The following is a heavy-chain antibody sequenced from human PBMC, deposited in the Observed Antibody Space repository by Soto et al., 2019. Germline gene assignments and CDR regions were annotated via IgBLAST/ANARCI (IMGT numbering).Heavy chain of an antibody. CDR2: IIPIFGTA. Sequence: SVKVSCKASGGTFSIYSISWVRQAPGQGLEWMGGIIPIFGTANYAQKFQGRVTITADESTSTAYMELSSLRSEDTAVYYCARDPRGSSWYFDYWGQGTLVTVSS. V-gene: IGHV1-69*13. CDR3: ARDPRGSSWYFDY. D-gene: IGHD6-13*01. J-gene: IGHJ4*02. CDR1: GGTFSIYS.